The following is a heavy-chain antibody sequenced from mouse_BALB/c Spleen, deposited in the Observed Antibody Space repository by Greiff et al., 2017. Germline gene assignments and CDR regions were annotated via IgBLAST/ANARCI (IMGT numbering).Heavy chain of an antibody. CDR1: GFAFSSYD. V-gene: IGHV5-12-1*01. CDR3: ARHNYRYTGGYAMDY. Sequence: DVQLVESGGGLVKPGGSLKLSCAASGFAFSSYDMSWVRQTPEKRLEWVAYISSGGGSTYYPDSVKGRFTISRDNAKNTLYLQRSSLKSEDTAMYYCARHNYRYTGGYAMDYWGQGTSVTVSS. CDR2: ISSGGGST. J-gene: IGHJ4*01. D-gene: IGHD2-14*01.